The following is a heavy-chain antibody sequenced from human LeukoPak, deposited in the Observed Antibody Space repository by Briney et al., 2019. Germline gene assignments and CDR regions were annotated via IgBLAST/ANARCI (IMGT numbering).Heavy chain of an antibody. Sequence: AGGSLRLSCAASGFSFSSYGMHWVRQAPGKGLEYVSAISSNGGSTYYANSVKGRFTISRDNSKNTLYLQMGSLRAEDTAVYYCARESYSGSLGYYYYMDVWGKGTTVTISS. D-gene: IGHD1-26*01. V-gene: IGHV3-64*01. J-gene: IGHJ6*03. CDR2: ISSNGGST. CDR1: GFSFSSYG. CDR3: ARESYSGSLGYYYYMDV.